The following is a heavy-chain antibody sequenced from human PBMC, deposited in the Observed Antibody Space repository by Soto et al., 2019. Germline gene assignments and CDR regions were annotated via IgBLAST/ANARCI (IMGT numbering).Heavy chain of an antibody. Sequence: QVQLVESGGGVVQPGRSLRLSCAASGFTFSSYGMHWVRQAPGKGLEWVAVISYDGSNKYYADSVKGRFTISRDNSKNTLYLQMNSLRAEDTAVYYCAKDHYSSSWDLYYGMDVW. CDR3: AKDHYSSSWDLYYGMDV. CDR2: ISYDGSNK. J-gene: IGHJ6*01. CDR1: GFTFSSYG. V-gene: IGHV3-30*18. D-gene: IGHD6-13*01.